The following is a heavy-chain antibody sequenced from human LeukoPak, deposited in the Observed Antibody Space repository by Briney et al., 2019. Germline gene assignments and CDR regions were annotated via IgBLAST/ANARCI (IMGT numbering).Heavy chain of an antibody. D-gene: IGHD2-2*02. CDR3: ARASSCSSTSCYKWVY. J-gene: IGHJ4*02. CDR1: GFTVSSNY. V-gene: IGHV3-53*01. CDR2: IYSGGST. Sequence: PGGSLRLSCAASGFTVSSNYMSWVRQAPGKGLEWVSVIYSGGSTYYADSVKGRFTISRDNSKNTLYLQMNSLRAEDTAVYYCARASSCSSTSCYKWVYWGQGTLVTVSS.